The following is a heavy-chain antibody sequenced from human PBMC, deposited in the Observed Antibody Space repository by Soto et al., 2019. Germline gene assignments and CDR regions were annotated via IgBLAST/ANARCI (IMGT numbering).Heavy chain of an antibody. V-gene: IGHV3-33*01. J-gene: IGHJ6*03. CDR3: ARGLYSPHNCSSTSCYASYHYYMDV. CDR2: IWYDGSNK. Sequence: GGSLRLSCAASGFTFSSYGMHWVRQAPGKGLEWVAVIWYDGSNKYYADSVKGRFTISRDNSKNTLYLQMNSLRAEDTAVYYCARGLYSPHNCSSTSCYASYHYYMDVWGKGTTVTVSS. CDR1: GFTFSSYG. D-gene: IGHD2-2*01.